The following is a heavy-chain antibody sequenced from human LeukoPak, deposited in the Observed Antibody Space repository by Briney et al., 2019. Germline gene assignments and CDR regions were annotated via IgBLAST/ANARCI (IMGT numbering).Heavy chain of an antibody. V-gene: IGHV3-15*07. CDR2: IKSKVDGGTP. CDR3: TTRSPARYCSDGACYSSADY. D-gene: IGHD2-15*01. Sequence: GGSLRLSCAASGFTFSSYGMHWVRQAPGKGLEWVGHIKSKVDGGTPDYVAPVKGRFTISRDDSRNTLYLQMGSLNTEDTAVYYCTTRSPARYCSDGACYSSADYWGQGTLVTVSS. J-gene: IGHJ4*02. CDR1: GFTFSSYG.